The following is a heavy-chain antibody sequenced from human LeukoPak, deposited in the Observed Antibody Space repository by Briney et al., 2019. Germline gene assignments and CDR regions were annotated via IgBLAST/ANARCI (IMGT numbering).Heavy chain of an antibody. J-gene: IGHJ5*02. CDR2: IYHSGIT. Sequence: SETLSLTCTVSTYSISSGFYWGWIRQPPGKGLEWIGNIYHSGITYYTPSLKSRVTISVDTSKNQFSLKLSTVTAADTAVYYCARHQFGWWQQAGNWFDPWGQGTLVTVSS. V-gene: IGHV4-38-2*02. CDR1: TYSISSGFY. D-gene: IGHD2-15*01. CDR3: ARHQFGWWQQAGNWFDP.